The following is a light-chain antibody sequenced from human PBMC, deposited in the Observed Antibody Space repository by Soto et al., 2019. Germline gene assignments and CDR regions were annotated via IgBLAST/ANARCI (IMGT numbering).Light chain of an antibody. CDR3: QQYNSFPRT. Sequence: DIQRTQSPSTLSASVGDRVIKTCRASQNIRSWLAWYQQKPGKAPRLLIYKASSLESGVPSRFSGSGSGTDFTLTINGLQPDDFATYYCQQYNSFPRTFGQGTKVDIK. J-gene: IGKJ1*01. V-gene: IGKV1-5*03. CDR2: KAS. CDR1: QNIRSW.